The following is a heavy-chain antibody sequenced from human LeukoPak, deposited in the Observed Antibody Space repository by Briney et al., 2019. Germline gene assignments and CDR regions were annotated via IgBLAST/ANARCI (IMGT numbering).Heavy chain of an antibody. J-gene: IGHJ4*02. D-gene: IGHD6-6*01. CDR3: ARDTGGSSSSGKVY. V-gene: IGHV3-21*01. CDR2: ISSSSSYI. Sequence: GGSLRLSCAASGFTFSSYSMNWVRQAPGKGPEWVSSISSSSSYIYYADSVKGRFTISRDNAKNSLYLQMNSLRAEDTAVYYCARDTGGSSSSGKVYWGQGTLVTVSS. CDR1: GFTFSSYS.